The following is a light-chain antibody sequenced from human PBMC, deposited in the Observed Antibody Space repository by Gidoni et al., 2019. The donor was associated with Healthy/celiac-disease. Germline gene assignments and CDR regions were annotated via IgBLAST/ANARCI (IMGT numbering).Light chain of an antibody. CDR2: WAS. CDR1: QSVLYSSNNKNY. V-gene: IGKV4-1*01. CDR3: QQYYSIPRT. J-gene: IGKJ1*01. Sequence: DIVMTQSPDSLAVSLGERATINCKSSQSVLYSSNNKNYLAWYQQKLGPPPKLLIYWASTRESGVPDRFSGSGSGTDFTLTISSLQAEDVAVYYCQQYYSIPRTFGQGTKVEVK.